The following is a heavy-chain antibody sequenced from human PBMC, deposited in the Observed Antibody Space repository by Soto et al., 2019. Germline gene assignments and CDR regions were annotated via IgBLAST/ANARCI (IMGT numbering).Heavy chain of an antibody. CDR2: VYYSGST. V-gene: IGHV4-59*01. D-gene: IGHD2-2*01. CDR1: GASISSDS. J-gene: IGHJ4*02. CDR3: GRLFCTTVSCYVNM. Sequence: SETLSLTCSVSGASISSDSWIWIRQPPGKGLQWIGYVYYSGSTNYDPSLKSRVTIAVDTSKNQLSLNLTSVTAADTAVYYCGRLFCTTVSCYVNMWARGTLVTVSS.